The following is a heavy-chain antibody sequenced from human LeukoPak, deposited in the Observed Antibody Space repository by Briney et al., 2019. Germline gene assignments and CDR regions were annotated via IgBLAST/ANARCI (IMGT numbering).Heavy chain of an antibody. Sequence: GGSLRLSCAASGFIFSTYWMTWVRQAPGKGLEWVATIKYDGDEKFYVDSVTGRFTISRDNAKNSLYLQMNSLTAEDTAVYYCVRESFSRGDFNWRQGTLVSVSS. J-gene: IGHJ4*02. CDR2: IKYDGDEK. V-gene: IGHV3-7*01. CDR1: GFIFSTYW. CDR3: VRESFSRGDFN. D-gene: IGHD7-27*01.